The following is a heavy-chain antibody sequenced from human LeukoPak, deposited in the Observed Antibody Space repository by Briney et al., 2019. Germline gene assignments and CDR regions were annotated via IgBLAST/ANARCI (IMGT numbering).Heavy chain of an antibody. D-gene: IGHD1-26*01. Sequence: GGSLRLSCVASGFTFTTHWMSWVRQAPGKGLEWVANIHQDGSDKYYVDSVKGRFTISRDNAKSSLYLQMNSLRAEDTAVYFCARYGGSYLDYWGQGTLVTVSS. J-gene: IGHJ4*02. CDR3: ARYGGSYLDY. CDR1: GFTFTTHW. V-gene: IGHV3-7*01. CDR2: IHQDGSDK.